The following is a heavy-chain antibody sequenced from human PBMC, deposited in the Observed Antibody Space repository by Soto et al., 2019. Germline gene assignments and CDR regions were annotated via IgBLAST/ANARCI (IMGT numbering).Heavy chain of an antibody. CDR3: ARARWGGPLF. CDR1: GFTFSDFY. CDR2: ISSSGSTI. D-gene: IGHD3-3*01. Sequence: GGSLRLSCAVSGFTFSDFYMSWIRQAPGKGLEWVSYISSSGSTIYYADSLMGRFTISRDNAKNSLYLQMNSLRAEDTAVYYCARARWGGPLFWGKGTTVTVSS. J-gene: IGHJ6*04. V-gene: IGHV3-11*01.